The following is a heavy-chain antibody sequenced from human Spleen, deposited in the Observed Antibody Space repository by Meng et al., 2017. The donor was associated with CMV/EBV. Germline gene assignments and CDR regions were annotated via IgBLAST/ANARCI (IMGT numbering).Heavy chain of an antibody. CDR3: ARDSPGFYYDSRNYYNNGTLDY. CDR2: ISYDGTNK. V-gene: IGHV3-30*04. D-gene: IGHD3-10*01. J-gene: IGHJ4*02. CDR1: GFTFSNYA. Sequence: GESLKISCAASGFTFSNYAIHWVRQAPGKGLEWVAVISYDGTNKYYADSVKGRFTISRDNAKNSLYLHMNSLRAEDTAVYYCARDSPGFYYDSRNYYNNGTLDYWGQGTLVTVSS.